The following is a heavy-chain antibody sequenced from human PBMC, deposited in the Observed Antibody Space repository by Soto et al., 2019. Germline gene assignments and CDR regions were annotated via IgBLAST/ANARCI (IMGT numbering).Heavy chain of an antibody. D-gene: IGHD2-21*02. J-gene: IGHJ4*02. CDR2: IYYSAST. CDR1: GGSISSSY. Sequence: SETLSLTCTVSGGSISSSYWAWIRHPPGKGLEWIGYIYYSASTNYSPSLKSRVTISVDTSKNQFSLNLSSVTAADTAVYYCARHLPYCGGDCYSLDYWGQGTLVTVSS. V-gene: IGHV4-59*08. CDR3: ARHLPYCGGDCYSLDY.